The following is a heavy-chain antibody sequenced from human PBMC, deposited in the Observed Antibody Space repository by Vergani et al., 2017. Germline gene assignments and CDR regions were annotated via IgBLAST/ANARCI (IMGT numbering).Heavy chain of an antibody. V-gene: IGHV1-2*02. CDR3: ARDRSDAFDM. Sequence: QVQLVQSGAEVKKPGAPVKVSCKASGYTLTGSYMHWGRQAPGQGLEWMGWINPNSGCTNYAPKSQGRVTLTRDTCISTAYMELSRLRSDGTAVYYCARDRSDAFDMWGEGRMVTVSS. J-gene: IGHJ3*02. CDR2: INPNSGCT. CDR1: GYTLTGSY.